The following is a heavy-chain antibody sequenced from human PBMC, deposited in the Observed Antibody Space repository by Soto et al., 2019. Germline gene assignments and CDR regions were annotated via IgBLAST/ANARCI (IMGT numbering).Heavy chain of an antibody. J-gene: IGHJ5*02. CDR3: AKDSGYNYGYFRWFDP. CDR2: IFYSGST. D-gene: IGHD5-18*01. V-gene: IGHV4-59*01. CDR1: GGSISNYY. Sequence: SETLSLTCTFSGGSISNYYWSLIRQPPGRGLEWIGHIFYSGSTNYNPALKSRVTISVDTSKSQFSLKLSSVTAADTAVYYCAKDSGYNYGYFRWFDPWGQGTLVTVSS.